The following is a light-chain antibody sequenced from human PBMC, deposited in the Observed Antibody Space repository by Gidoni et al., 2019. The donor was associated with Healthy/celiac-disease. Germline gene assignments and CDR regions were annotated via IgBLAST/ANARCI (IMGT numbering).Light chain of an antibody. V-gene: IGKV3-15*01. CDR3: QQYNNWPRT. Sequence: DIVMTQSPPTLSVSPGERATLSCRASPSISSNLAWYQQKPGQAPRLLIYGASTRATGIPARFSGSGSGTEFTLTISSLQSEDFAVYYCQQYNNWPRTFXXXTKVEIK. CDR2: GAS. J-gene: IGKJ1*01. CDR1: PSISSN.